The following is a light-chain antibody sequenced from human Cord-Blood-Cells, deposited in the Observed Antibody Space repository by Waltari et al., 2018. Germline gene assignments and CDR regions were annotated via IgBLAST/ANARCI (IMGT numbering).Light chain of an antibody. Sequence: QSALPQPRSVSGSPGQPVTTSSTGTSSDVGGYTYVPWYQQPPGKAPKLMIYDVSKRPSGVPDRFSGSKSGNTASLTISGLQAEDEADYYCCSYAGSYTLVFGGGTKLTVL. V-gene: IGLV2-11*01. J-gene: IGLJ2*01. CDR3: CSYAGSYTLV. CDR2: DVS. CDR1: SSDVGGYTY.